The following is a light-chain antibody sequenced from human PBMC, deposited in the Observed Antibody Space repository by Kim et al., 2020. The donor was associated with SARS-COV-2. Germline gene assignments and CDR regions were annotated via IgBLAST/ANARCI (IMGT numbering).Light chain of an antibody. CDR1: ISTY. V-gene: IGKV1-8*01. Sequence: ISTYVAWYQQKPGTAPKLLIYGVSTLQSGVPSRFSGSGSGTDFTLTISTLQSEDFATYFCQQYYSFPWTFGQGTKLEI. J-gene: IGKJ1*01. CDR3: QQYYSFPWT. CDR2: GVS.